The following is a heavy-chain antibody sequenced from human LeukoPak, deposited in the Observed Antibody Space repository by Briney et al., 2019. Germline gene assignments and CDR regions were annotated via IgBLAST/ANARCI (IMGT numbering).Heavy chain of an antibody. Sequence: SETLSLTCTVSGRSISSYYWSWIRQPPGKGLDWIGYNYYSGSTNYNPSLKIRVTISVHTSNNQLSMKMSYLPAADTAVYYCAGAFTIFGVAASYYYMAVWGKAPTVTAS. V-gene: IGHV4-59*01. J-gene: IGHJ6*03. CDR3: AGAFTIFGVAASYYYMAV. CDR2: NYYSGST. D-gene: IGHD3-3*01. CDR1: GRSISSYY.